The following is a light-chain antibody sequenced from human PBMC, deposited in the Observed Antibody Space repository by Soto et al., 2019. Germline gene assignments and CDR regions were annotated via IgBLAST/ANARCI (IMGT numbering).Light chain of an antibody. CDR3: SSYASNRDVL. CDR2: DVS. Sequence: QSVLTHPGSVSGSLGQSITISCTGTSSDVGSYDYVSWYQQHPGKAPKLMIYDVSSRPSGVSNRFSGSKSGYTASLTISGLQAEDEADYYCSSYASNRDVLFGGGTKLTVL. CDR1: SSDVGSYDY. V-gene: IGLV2-14*03. J-gene: IGLJ2*01.